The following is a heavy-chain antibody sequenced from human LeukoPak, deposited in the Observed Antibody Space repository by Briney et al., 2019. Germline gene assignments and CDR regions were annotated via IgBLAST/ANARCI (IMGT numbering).Heavy chain of an antibody. CDR3: ARGGEYFQH. V-gene: IGHV3-48*02. Sequence: GGSLRLSCAASGFTFSSYSMNWVRQAPGKGLEWISYISSSSTTKYYADSVKGRFTISRDNAKKSLFLQMNGLRDEDTAVYYCARGGEYFQHWGQGTLVTVSS. J-gene: IGHJ1*01. CDR1: GFTFSSYS. D-gene: IGHD1-26*01. CDR2: ISSSSTTK.